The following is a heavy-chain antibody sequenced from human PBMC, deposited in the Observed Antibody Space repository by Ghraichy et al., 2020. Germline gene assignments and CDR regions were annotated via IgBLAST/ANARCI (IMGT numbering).Heavy chain of an antibody. CDR3: ASYRRATAYDILTGYISGGIDY. CDR2: IYYSGST. CDR1: GGSVSSGSYY. J-gene: IGHJ4*02. Sequence: SETLSLTCTVSGGSVSSGSYYWSWIRQPPGKGLEWIGYIYYSGSTNYNPSLKSRVTISVDTSKNQFSLKLSSVTAADTAVYYCASYRRATAYDILTGYISGGIDYWGQGTLVTVSS. V-gene: IGHV4-61*01. D-gene: IGHD3-9*01.